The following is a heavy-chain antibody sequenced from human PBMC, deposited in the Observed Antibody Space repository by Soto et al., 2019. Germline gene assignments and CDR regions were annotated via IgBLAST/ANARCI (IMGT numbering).Heavy chain of an antibody. CDR1: GFTFGDSY. J-gene: IGHJ5*02. D-gene: IGHD2-15*01. CDR2: ISPGSRYP. V-gene: IGHV3-11*06. CDR3: VRGGGGGLFDP. Sequence: WGSLRLSCSGSGFTFGDSYMSWGRQAPGKGLEWLSYISPGSRYPAYADSVKGRFTISRDNAKRSLYLQMMSLTAEDTAIYYCVRGGGGGLFDPWGQGTMVTVSS.